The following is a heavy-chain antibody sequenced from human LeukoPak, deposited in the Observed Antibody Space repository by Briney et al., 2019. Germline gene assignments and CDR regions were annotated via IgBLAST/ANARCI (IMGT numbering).Heavy chain of an antibody. Sequence: GGSLRLSCAASGFTFSSYGMSWVRQAPGKGLEWVSAISGSGGSTYYADSVEGRFTISRDNSKNTLYLQMNSLRAEDTAVYYCAKDGIVAAAGPEGGFDYWGQGTLVTVSS. CDR2: ISGSGGST. V-gene: IGHV3-23*01. D-gene: IGHD1-26*01. J-gene: IGHJ4*02. CDR1: GFTFSSYG. CDR3: AKDGIVAAAGPEGGFDY.